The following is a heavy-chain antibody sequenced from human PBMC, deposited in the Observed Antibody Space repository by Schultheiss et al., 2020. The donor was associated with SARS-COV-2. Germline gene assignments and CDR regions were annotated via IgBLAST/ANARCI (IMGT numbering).Heavy chain of an antibody. CDR1: RFTFSSYG. CDR2: IKQDGSEK. CDR3: AKGPYPGGYYFDY. Sequence: GGSLRLSCAASRFTFSSYGMHWVRQAPGKGLEWVANIKQDGSEKYYVDSVKGRFTISRDNAKNSLYLQMNSLRAEDTALYYCAKGPYPGGYYFDYWGQGTLVTVSS. J-gene: IGHJ4*02. V-gene: IGHV3-7*05.